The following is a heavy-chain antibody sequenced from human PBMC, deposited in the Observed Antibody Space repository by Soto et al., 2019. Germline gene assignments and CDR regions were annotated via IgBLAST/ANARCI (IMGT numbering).Heavy chain of an antibody. CDR2: IWYDGSNK. CDR1: GFTFSSYG. J-gene: IGHJ6*02. Sequence: GGSLRLSCAASGFTFSSYGMHWVRQAPGKGLEWVAVIWYDGSNKYYADSVKGRFTISRDNSNNTLYLQMNSLRAEDTAVYYCARGAIAAADRYYYYGMDVWGQGTTVTVSS. CDR3: ARGAIAAADRYYYYGMDV. V-gene: IGHV3-33*01. D-gene: IGHD6-13*01.